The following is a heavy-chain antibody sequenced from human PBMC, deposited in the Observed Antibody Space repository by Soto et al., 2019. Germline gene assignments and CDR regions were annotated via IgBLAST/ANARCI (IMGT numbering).Heavy chain of an antibody. CDR1: GFTFTTYA. V-gene: IGHV3-23*01. CDR3: SGAYGSGYYYFDY. CDR2: ISTGGGT. D-gene: IGHD5-12*01. Sequence: PGGFLRLSCAASGFTFTTYAMNWVRHAPGKGLEWVSTISTGGGTYYADSVKGRFTISRDNSKNTLYLQMNSLRAEDTAVYYCSGAYGSGYYYFDYWGQGTLVTVSS. J-gene: IGHJ4*02.